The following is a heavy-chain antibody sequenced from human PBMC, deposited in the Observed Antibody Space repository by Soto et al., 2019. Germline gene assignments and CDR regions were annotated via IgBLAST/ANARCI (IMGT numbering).Heavy chain of an antibody. D-gene: IGHD5-18*01. CDR3: ARQNRDTPMVPFDV. J-gene: IGHJ4*02. CDR1: RGTFNRYA. Sequence: QVQLVQSGAEVKKPGSSVKVSCLASRGTFNRYAINWVRQAPGHGLEWLGALVPQFGTPNYAQKFRDRDTIVADESTNTTSMELRGLTSDDTAVYYCARQNRDTPMVPFDVWGQGTLVTVSS. CDR2: LVPQFGTP. V-gene: IGHV1-69*01.